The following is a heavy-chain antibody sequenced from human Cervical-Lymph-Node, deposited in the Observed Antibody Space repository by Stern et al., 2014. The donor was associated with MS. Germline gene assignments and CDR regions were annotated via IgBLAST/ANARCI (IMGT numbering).Heavy chain of an antibody. J-gene: IGHJ5*02. CDR3: ARALQLKSGHNWFDP. Sequence: VQLVESGGGVVQPGRSQRLSCAASGFTFSNYGMHWARQAPGKGLAWVAFIWFDGSNAYYSDSVKGRFTISRDNYKSTLYLQMNSLRAEDTAVYYCARALQLKSGHNWFDPWGQGTLVTVSS. D-gene: IGHD6-13*01. CDR2: IWFDGSNA. CDR1: GFTFSNYG. V-gene: IGHV3-33*01.